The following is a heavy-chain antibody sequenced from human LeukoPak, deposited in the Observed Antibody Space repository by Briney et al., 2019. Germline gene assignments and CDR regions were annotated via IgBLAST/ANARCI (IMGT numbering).Heavy chain of an antibody. CDR2: ISASGGST. J-gene: IGHJ4*02. CDR1: GFTFSSSA. D-gene: IGHD3/OR15-3a*01. Sequence: GGSLRLSCAASGFTFSSSAMSWVRQVPGKGLEWVSGISASGGSTYYADSVRGRFTISRDNSKNTLYLQMNSLRAEDTAVYYCARAMIQSGLDFDYWGQGTLVTVSS. V-gene: IGHV3-23*01. CDR3: ARAMIQSGLDFDY.